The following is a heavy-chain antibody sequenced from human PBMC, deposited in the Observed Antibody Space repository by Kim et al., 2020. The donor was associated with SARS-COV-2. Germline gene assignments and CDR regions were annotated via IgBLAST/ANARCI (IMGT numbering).Heavy chain of an antibody. CDR3: AKDPTYYDFWSGYLDY. Sequence: GGSLRLSCAASGFTFSSYGMHWVRQAPGKGLEWVAVISYDGSNKYYADSVKGRFTISRDNSKNTLYLQMNSLRAEDTAVYYCAKDPTYYDFWSGYLDYWGQGTLVTVSS. CDR2: ISYDGSNK. J-gene: IGHJ4*02. D-gene: IGHD3-3*01. V-gene: IGHV3-30*18. CDR1: GFTFSSYG.